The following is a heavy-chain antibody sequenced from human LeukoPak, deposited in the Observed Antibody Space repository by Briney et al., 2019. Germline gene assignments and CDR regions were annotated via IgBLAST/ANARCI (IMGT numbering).Heavy chain of an antibody. D-gene: IGHD1-26*01. Sequence: PSETLSLTCTVSGGSISSSSYYWGWIRQPPGKGLEWIGSIYYSGSTNYNPSLKSRVTITVDTSKNQFSLKLSSVTAADTAVYYCARGSGSFDCWGQGTLATVSS. CDR1: GGSISSSSYY. V-gene: IGHV4-39*07. J-gene: IGHJ4*02. CDR2: IYYSGST. CDR3: ARGSGSFDC.